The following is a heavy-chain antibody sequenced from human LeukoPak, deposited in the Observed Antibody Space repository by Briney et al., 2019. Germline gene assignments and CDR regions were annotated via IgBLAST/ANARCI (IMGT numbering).Heavy chain of an antibody. Sequence: ASVKVSCKASGGTFSNSAISWVRQAPGQGLEWMGWISAYNGNTNYAQKLQGRVTMTTDTSTSTAYMELRSLRSDDTAVYYCARSIAVAGTGGRYYYMDVWGKGTTVTISS. CDR3: ARSIAVAGTGGRYYYMDV. CDR1: GGTFSNSA. D-gene: IGHD6-19*01. J-gene: IGHJ6*03. CDR2: ISAYNGNT. V-gene: IGHV1-18*01.